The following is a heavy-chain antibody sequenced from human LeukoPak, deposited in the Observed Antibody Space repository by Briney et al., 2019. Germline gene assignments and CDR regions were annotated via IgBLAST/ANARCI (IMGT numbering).Heavy chain of an antibody. D-gene: IGHD3-22*01. CDR1: GFTFSSYA. V-gene: IGHV3-64D*06. J-gene: IGHJ4*02. CDR3: VRGIHYYDSSGQRFDY. Sequence: GGSLRLSCAASGFTFSSYAMSWVRQAPGKGLEYVSAISSNGGSTYYADSVKGRFTISRDNSKNTLYLQMSSLRAKDTAVYYCVRGIHYYDSSGQRFDYWGQGTLVTVSS. CDR2: ISSNGGST.